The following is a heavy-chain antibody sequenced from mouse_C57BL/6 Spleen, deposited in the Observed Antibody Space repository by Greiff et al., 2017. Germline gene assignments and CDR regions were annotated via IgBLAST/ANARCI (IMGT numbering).Heavy chain of an antibody. CDR2: INPNNGGT. CDR3: ARHGWFPFAY. J-gene: IGHJ3*01. CDR1: GYTFTDYN. Sequence: EVQLQQSGPELVKPGASVKIPCKASGYTFTDYNMDWVKQSHGKSLEWIGDINPNNGGTIYNQKFKGKATLTVDKSSSTAYMELRSLTSEDTAVYYCARHGWFPFAYWGQGTLVTVSA. D-gene: IGHD2-3*01. V-gene: IGHV1-18*01.